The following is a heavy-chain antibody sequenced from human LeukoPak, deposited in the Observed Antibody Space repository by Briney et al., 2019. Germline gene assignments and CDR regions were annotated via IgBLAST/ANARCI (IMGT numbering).Heavy chain of an antibody. V-gene: IGHV4-34*01. CDR3: ARETRYDSSGYSGGAV. CDR1: GGSFSGYY. D-gene: IGHD3-22*01. CDR2: INHSGST. J-gene: IGHJ4*02. Sequence: SETLSLTCAVYGGSFSGYYWSWIRQPPGKGLEWIGVINHSGSTNYNPSLKSRVTISVDTSKNQFSLKLSSVTAADTAVYYCARETRYDSSGYSGGAVWGQGTLVTVSS.